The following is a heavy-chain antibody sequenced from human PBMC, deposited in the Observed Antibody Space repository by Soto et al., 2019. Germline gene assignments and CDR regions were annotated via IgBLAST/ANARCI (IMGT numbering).Heavy chain of an antibody. CDR2: FYWNDDK. CDR3: AHRRPGSSSGSCSLDK. V-gene: IGHV2-5*01. Sequence: QITLKESGPTLVKPTQTLTLTCTFSGFSLSTGGEGVGWIRQAPGKALEWLALFYWNDDKRYSPSLRSRLTLTKDTSKTHVLLTMTNMDPVDTATYFCAHRRPGSSSGSCSLDKWGQELLVTVSS. CDR1: GFSLSTGGEG. J-gene: IGHJ4*02. D-gene: IGHD1-26*01.